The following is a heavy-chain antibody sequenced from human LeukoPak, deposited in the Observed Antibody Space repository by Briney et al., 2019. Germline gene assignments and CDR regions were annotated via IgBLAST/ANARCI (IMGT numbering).Heavy chain of an antibody. D-gene: IGHD2-15*01. V-gene: IGHV3-7*01. CDR1: GFTFSSYW. CDR3: ARGIEATPNSFDP. Sequence: GGSLRLSCAASGFTFSSYWMNWVRQAPGKGLEWVANMKTDGSEIYYVDSVKGRFTISRDNAKNSLYLRMNSLRVEDTAVYYCARGIEATPNSFDPWGQGTLVTVSS. CDR2: MKTDGSEI. J-gene: IGHJ5*02.